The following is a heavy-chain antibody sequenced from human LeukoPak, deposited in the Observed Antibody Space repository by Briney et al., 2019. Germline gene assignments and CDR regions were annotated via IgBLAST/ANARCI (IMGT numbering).Heavy chain of an antibody. V-gene: IGHV4-31*03. CDR3: ARGGVQLWLGFDY. CDR2: IYYSGST. D-gene: IGHD5-18*01. CDR1: GGSISSGSYY. J-gene: IGHJ4*02. Sequence: SETLSLTCTVSGGSISSGSYYWSWIRQHPGEGLEWIGYIYYSGSTYYNPSLKSRVTISLDTSKNQFSLKLSSVTAADTAVYYCARGGVQLWLGFDYWGQGTLVTVSS.